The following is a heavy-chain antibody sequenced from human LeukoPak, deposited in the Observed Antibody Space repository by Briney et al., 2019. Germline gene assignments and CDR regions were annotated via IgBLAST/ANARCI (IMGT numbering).Heavy chain of an antibody. J-gene: IGHJ4*02. CDR1: GFTFSSYA. V-gene: IGHV3-23*01. CDR2: ISGSGGGT. CDR3: AKVRGVRAVAGTFY. Sequence: PGGSLRLSCAASGFTFSSYAMSWVRQAPGKGLEWVSAISGSGGGTYYADSVKGRFTISRDNSKNTLYLQMNSLRAEDTAVYYCAKVRGVRAVAGTFYWGQGTLVTVSS. D-gene: IGHD6-19*01.